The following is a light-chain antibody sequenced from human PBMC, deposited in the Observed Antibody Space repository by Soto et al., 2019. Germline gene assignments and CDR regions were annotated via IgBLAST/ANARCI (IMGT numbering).Light chain of an antibody. Sequence: DLQMTQSPSHLSGSVGDRFTISGRASQTISRWLAWYEQKPGKAPKPLIYKASRLEGGVPSRFCVSACGSDCTVTISRGSWDDYAIYLGKEYSSHQTLGQGTKVDI. J-gene: IGKJ1*01. CDR2: KAS. V-gene: IGKV1-5*03. CDR3: KEYSSHQT. CDR1: QTISRW.